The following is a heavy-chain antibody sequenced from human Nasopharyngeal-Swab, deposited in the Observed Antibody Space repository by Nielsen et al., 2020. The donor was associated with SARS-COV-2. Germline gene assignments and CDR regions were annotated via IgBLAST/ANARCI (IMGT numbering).Heavy chain of an antibody. J-gene: IGHJ4*02. CDR3: ATPMTTVTSFDY. V-gene: IGHV1-3*01. Sequence: ASVKVSCKASGYTFTSYAMHWVRQAPEQRLEWMGWINAGNGNTKYSQKFQGRVTITKDTSASTAYMELSSLRSEDTAVYYCATPMTTVTSFDYWGQETLVTVSS. CDR2: INAGNGNT. D-gene: IGHD4-17*01. CDR1: GYTFTSYA.